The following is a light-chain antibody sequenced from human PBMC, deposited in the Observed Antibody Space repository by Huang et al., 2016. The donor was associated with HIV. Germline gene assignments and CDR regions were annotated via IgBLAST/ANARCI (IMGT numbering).Light chain of an antibody. CDR3: QQYNNWPQT. J-gene: IGKJ1*01. V-gene: IGKV3-15*01. Sequence: EIVMTQSPATLSVSPGERATLSCRASQTVTTNLVWYQQKPGQAPRLLIDDSTTGATGIPARFSGSGSGTEFTLTISSLQSEDFAVYHCQQYNNWPQTFGQGTKVEIK. CDR2: DST. CDR1: QTVTTN.